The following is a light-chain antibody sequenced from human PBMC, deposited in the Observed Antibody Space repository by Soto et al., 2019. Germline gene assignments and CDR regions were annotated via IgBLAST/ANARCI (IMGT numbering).Light chain of an antibody. J-gene: IGKJ4*01. CDR3: QKYGRSPST. V-gene: IGKV3-20*01. CDR1: QSVSIL. CDR2: GAS. Sequence: EIVMTQSPATLSVSPGERATLSGRASQSVSILLAWYQQKPGQAPRLLIYGASSRATGIPDRFSGSGSGTDFTLTISRLEPEDFAVYYCQKYGRSPSTFGGGTKVDI.